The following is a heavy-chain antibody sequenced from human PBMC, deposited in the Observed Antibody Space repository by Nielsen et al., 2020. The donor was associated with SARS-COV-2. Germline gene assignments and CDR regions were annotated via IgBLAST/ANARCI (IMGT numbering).Heavy chain of an antibody. CDR2: IKPDGSEK. CDR3: ARFRGTINSSDY. D-gene: IGHD1-26*01. CDR1: GFTFSSYW. V-gene: IGHV3-7*01. Sequence: GESLKISCAASGFTFSSYWMSWVRQAPGKGLEWVADIKPDGSEKVYVDSVKGRFTISRDNAKNSMSLQMNSLQPDDTAIYYCARFRGTINSSDYWGQGTLVIVSS. J-gene: IGHJ4*02.